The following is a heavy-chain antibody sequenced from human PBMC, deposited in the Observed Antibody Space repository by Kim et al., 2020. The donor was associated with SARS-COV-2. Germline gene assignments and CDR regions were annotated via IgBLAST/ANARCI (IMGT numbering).Heavy chain of an antibody. D-gene: IGHD3-16*01. CDR1: GHFFTRDS. CDR3: LGGFYFDY. Sequence: ASVKVSCKTSGHFFTRDSIHWVRQAPGQGHEWMGGIDCGNGNTIYSQKFQGSVTFTTDTSASTAYMELSFLRSEDSAVYYCLGGFYFDYWGQGTLVTVSS. J-gene: IGHJ4*02. V-gene: IGHV1-3*01. CDR2: IDCGNGNT.